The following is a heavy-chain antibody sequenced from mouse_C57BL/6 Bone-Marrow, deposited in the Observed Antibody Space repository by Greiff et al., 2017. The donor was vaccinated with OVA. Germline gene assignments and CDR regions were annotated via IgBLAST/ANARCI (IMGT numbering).Heavy chain of an antibody. D-gene: IGHD1-1*01. CDR2: LYPGGGYT. Sequence: VQLQQSGAELVRPGTSVKMSCKASGYTFTNYWIGWAKQRPGHGLEWIGDLYPGGGYTNYNAKFNGKATLTADKSSSTAYMQFSSLTSEDSAIYYCARCHGSDYAMDDWGQGTSVTVSS. J-gene: IGHJ4*01. CDR1: GYTFTNYW. V-gene: IGHV1-63*01. CDR3: ARCHGSDYAMDD.